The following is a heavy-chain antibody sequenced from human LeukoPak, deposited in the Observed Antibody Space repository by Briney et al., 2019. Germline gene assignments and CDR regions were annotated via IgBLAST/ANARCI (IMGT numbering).Heavy chain of an antibody. Sequence: TGGPLRLSCAASGFTFSTYSMNWVRQAPGKGLEWVAYINSGSSTIYYADSVKGRLTISRDNAKNSLYLQMNSLRAEDTAVYYWGRGGYPYDGALEIGGKGPLVPVSS. CDR3: GRGGYPYDGALEI. V-gene: IGHV3-48*04. J-gene: IGHJ3*02. CDR2: INSGSSTI. D-gene: IGHD3-3*01. CDR1: GFTFSTYS.